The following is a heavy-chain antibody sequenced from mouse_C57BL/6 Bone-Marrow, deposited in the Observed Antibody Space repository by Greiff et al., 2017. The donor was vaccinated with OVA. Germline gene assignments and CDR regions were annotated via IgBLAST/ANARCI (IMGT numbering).Heavy chain of an antibody. CDR1: GYTFTGYW. V-gene: IGHV1-9*01. CDR2: ILPGSGST. Sequence: VQLQESGAELLKPGASVKLSCKATGYTFTGYWIEWVKQRPGHGLEWIGEILPGSGSTNYNEKFKGKATFTADTSSNTAYMQLSSLTTEDSAIYYCARGGYYYGSSSSWFAYWGQGTTLTVSS. D-gene: IGHD1-1*01. CDR3: ARGGYYYGSSSSWFAY. J-gene: IGHJ2*01.